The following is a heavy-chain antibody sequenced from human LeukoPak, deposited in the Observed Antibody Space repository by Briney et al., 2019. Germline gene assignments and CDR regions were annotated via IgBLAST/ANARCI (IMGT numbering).Heavy chain of an antibody. J-gene: IGHJ4*02. CDR2: LSHAGNT. CDR1: GDSVRNDFYY. CDR3: ARHNAPRRVGFDF. Sequence: LETLSLTCSVSGDSVRNDFYYWGCIRQPPGKGLEWVACLSHAGNTWYNPSLESRLSISVDTSKNQFSLKFSSVTAADTALYWCARHNAPRRVGFDFWGQGTLVPVSS. V-gene: IGHV4-39*01. D-gene: IGHD2-2*01.